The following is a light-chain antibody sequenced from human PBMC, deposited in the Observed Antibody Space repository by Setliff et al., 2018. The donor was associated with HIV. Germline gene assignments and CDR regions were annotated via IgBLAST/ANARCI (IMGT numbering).Light chain of an antibody. J-gene: IGKJ1*01. V-gene: IGKV1-5*03. CDR2: KAS. CDR1: QSISSW. CDR3: QQYISYWT. Sequence: DIQMTQSPSTLSASVGDRVTITCRASQSISSWLAWYQQKPGKAPKLLIYKASSLERGVPSRFSGSGSGTEFTLTISSLQPDDFATYYCQQYISYWTFAQGTKVDIK.